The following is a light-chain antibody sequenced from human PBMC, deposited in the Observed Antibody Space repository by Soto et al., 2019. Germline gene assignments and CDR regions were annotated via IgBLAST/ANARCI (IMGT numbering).Light chain of an antibody. Sequence: DIQMTQSPSTLSASVGAIVTITCRASKIISSWWAWYHQKPGKAPKLLIYDASSLESGVPSRFSGSGSGTEFSLTISSLQPDDFAAYYCQQYNSYSLWTFGQGTKVEIK. V-gene: IGKV1-5*01. CDR2: DAS. CDR1: KIISSW. J-gene: IGKJ1*01. CDR3: QQYNSYSLWT.